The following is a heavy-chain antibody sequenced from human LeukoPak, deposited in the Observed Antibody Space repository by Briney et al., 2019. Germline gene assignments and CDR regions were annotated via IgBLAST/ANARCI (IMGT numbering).Heavy chain of an antibody. CDR3: AKYSSSSNYCYGMDV. J-gene: IGHJ6*02. CDR2: ISYDGSYK. CDR1: GFTFSSYG. Sequence: PGGSLRLSCAASGFTFSSYGMHWVRQAPGKGLEWGAVISYDGSYKQYADSVKGRFTISRDNSEKTLYLQMNSLRAEDTAVYYCAKYSSSSNYCYGMDVWGQGTTVTVSS. V-gene: IGHV3-30*18. D-gene: IGHD6-13*01.